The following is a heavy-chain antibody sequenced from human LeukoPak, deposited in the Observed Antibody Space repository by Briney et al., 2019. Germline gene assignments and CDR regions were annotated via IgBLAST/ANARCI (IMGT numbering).Heavy chain of an antibody. J-gene: IGHJ4*02. Sequence: PGGSLRLSCAISGVTFVDYGLSWVRRPPGKGLEWLCAINYNGAITDYADSVKGRFTISRDNAKNSLSLRMDSLRAEDTALYYCARDRLGPSFSVSHFDLWGQGTLVTVSS. V-gene: IGHV3-20*04. CDR2: INYNGAIT. D-gene: IGHD3-3*02. CDR3: ARDRLGPSFSVSHFDL. CDR1: GVTFVDYG.